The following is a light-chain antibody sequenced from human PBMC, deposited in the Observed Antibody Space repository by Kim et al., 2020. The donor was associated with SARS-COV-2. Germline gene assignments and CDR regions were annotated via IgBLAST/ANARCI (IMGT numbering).Light chain of an antibody. V-gene: IGKV3-11*01. J-gene: IGKJ4*01. Sequence: PGESGALSSRADRKVDSSLAGYQQTPGQAPRRLIYDAAIRADGIPDRFSASGSGTEFTLTIGSLAPEDVAVYYCQQRGNWPPALTFGGGTKVDIK. CDR1: RKVDSS. CDR2: DAA. CDR3: QQRGNWPPALT.